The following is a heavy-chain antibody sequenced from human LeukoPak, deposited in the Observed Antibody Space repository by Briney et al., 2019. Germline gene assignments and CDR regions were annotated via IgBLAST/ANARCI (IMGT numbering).Heavy chain of an antibody. CDR2: INHSGST. CDR1: GESFSGYY. CDR3: ARVSWDTAMVDY. Sequence: SETLSLTCAVYGESFSGYYWSWIRQPPGKGLEWIGEINHSGSTNYNPSLKSRVTISVDTSKNQFSLKLSSVTAADTAVYYCARVSWDTAMVDYWGQGTLVTVSS. V-gene: IGHV4-34*01. D-gene: IGHD5-18*01. J-gene: IGHJ4*02.